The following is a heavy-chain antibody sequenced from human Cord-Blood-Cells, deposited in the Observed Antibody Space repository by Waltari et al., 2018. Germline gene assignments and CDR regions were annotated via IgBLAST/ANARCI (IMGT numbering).Heavy chain of an antibody. CDR3: ARDPSWVWFGELDAFDI. CDR2: IKQDGSEK. V-gene: IGHV3-7*01. Sequence: EVQLVESGGGLVQPGGSLRLSCAASGFTFSSYWMSWVRQAPGKGLEWVANIKQDGSEKYYVDSVKGRFTISRDNAKNSLYLQMNSLRAEDTAVYYCARDPSWVWFGELDAFDIWGQGTMVTVSS. D-gene: IGHD3-10*01. CDR1: GFTFSSYW. J-gene: IGHJ3*02.